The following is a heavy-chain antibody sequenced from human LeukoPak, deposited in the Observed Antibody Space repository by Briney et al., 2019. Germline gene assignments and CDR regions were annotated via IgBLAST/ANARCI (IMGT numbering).Heavy chain of an antibody. D-gene: IGHD6-19*01. J-gene: IGHJ2*01. CDR2: ISGSGDST. Sequence: GGSLRLSCAASGFAFNNYVMTWVRQAPGKGLDWFSAISGSGDSTYYADSVKGRFTISRDNAKNSLYLQMNSLRAEDTALYYCAKDIAVAGMTFWYFDLWGRGTLVTVSS. V-gene: IGHV3-23*01. CDR3: AKDIAVAGMTFWYFDL. CDR1: GFAFNNYV.